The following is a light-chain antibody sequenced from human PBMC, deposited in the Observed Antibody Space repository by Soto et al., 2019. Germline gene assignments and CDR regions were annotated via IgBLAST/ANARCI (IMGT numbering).Light chain of an antibody. CDR3: QPYINWPLYT. J-gene: IGKJ2*01. Sequence: EIVMTQSPATLSVSPGERATLSCRASQSVSSNLAGYQQKPGQAPRLLIYAASTRATGIPARFSGSGSGTEFTLTISSLQSEYFAVYYCQPYINWPLYTFGQGTKLEIK. CDR2: AAS. CDR1: QSVSSN. V-gene: IGKV3-15*01.